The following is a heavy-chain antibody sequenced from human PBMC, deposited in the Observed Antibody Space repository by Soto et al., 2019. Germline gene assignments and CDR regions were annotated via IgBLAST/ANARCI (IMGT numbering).Heavy chain of an antibody. Sequence: PSETLSLTYTVSGGSIIDGGYCWSWIRQHPGKGLEWIGYIYYSWSTYYNPSLKSRVTISVDTSKNQFSLKLSSVTAADTAVYYCARGLSSSGYYAVAYRGQGTLVTVSS. CDR2: IYYSWST. CDR3: ARGLSSSGYYAVAY. D-gene: IGHD3-22*01. CDR1: GGSIIDGGYC. V-gene: IGHV4-31*03. J-gene: IGHJ4*02.